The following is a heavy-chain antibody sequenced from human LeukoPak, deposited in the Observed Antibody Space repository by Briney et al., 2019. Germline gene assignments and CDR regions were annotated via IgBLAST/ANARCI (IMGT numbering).Heavy chain of an antibody. V-gene: IGHV1-58*01. Sequence: SVKVSCKASAFTFTSSAVQWVRQARGQRLEWIGWIVVGSGNTNYAQKFQERVTITRDMSTSTAYMELSSLRSEDTAVYYCAAPGPEYSSGWYPYFDYWGQGTLVTVSS. J-gene: IGHJ4*02. D-gene: IGHD6-19*01. CDR1: AFTFTSSA. CDR2: IVVGSGNT. CDR3: AAPGPEYSSGWYPYFDY.